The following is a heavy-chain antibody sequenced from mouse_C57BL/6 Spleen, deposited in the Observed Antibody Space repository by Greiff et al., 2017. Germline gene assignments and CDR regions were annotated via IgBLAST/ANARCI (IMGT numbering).Heavy chain of an antibody. D-gene: IGHD4-1*01. CDR1: GFSFNTYA. J-gene: IGHJ3*01. CDR3: VGTGTWAY. V-gene: IGHV10-1*01. CDR2: IRSKSNNYAT. Sequence: EADGGLVQPKGSLKLSCAASGFSFNTYAMNWVRQAPGKGLEWVARIRSKSNNYATYYADSVKDRFTISRDDSESRLYLQMNNLKTEDTAMYYCVGTGTWAYWGQGTLVTVSA.